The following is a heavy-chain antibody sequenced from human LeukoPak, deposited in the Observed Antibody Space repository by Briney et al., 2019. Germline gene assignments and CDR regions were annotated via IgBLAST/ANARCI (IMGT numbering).Heavy chain of an antibody. CDR1: GFTFSSYS. D-gene: IGHD3-3*01. Sequence: GGSLRLSCAASGFTFSSYSMNWVRQAPGKGLEWVSYISTISTTIYYADSVKGRFTISIDNAENSLYLQMNSLRAEDTAVYYCARAGYDDFWSGYYIVDYWGQGTLVTVSS. CDR3: ARAGYDDFWSGYYIVDY. J-gene: IGHJ4*02. CDR2: ISTISTTI. V-gene: IGHV3-48*01.